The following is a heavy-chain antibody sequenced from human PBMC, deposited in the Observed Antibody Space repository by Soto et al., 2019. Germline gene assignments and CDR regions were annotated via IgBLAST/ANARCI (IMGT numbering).Heavy chain of an antibody. CDR3: ARERPDGARLDP. V-gene: IGHV4-30-4*01. J-gene: IGHJ5*02. CDR2: IYYSGST. Sequence: QVQLQESGPGLVKPSQTLSLTCTVSGGSISSGDYSWSWIRQPPGKGLEWIGYIYYSGSTYYNPSRKSRVTISVDTSNNQFSLKLSSVTAADTAVYYCARERPDGARLDPWGQGNLVTVSS. D-gene: IGHD6-6*01. CDR1: GGSISSGDYS.